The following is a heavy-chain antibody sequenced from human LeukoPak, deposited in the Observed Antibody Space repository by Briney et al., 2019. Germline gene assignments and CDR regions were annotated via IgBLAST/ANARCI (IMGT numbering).Heavy chain of an antibody. V-gene: IGHV4-34*01. D-gene: IGHD2-15*01. CDR1: GGSFSGYY. CDR3: ARGRASLYCSGGSCYPQSLRDPPPYAFDI. J-gene: IGHJ3*02. CDR2: INHSGST. Sequence: SETLSLTCAVYGGSFSGYYWSWIRQPPGKGLEWIGEINHSGSTNYNPSLKSRVTISVDTSKNQFSLKLSSVTAADTAVYYCARGRASLYCSGGSCYPQSLRDPPPYAFDIWGQGTMVTVSS.